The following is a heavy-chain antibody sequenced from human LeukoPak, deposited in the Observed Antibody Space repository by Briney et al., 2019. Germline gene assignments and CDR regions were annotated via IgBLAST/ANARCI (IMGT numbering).Heavy chain of an antibody. J-gene: IGHJ4*02. Sequence: ASVKVSCKASGYTFTNYYMHWVRQAPGQGLEWMGIINPSGGTTSYAQKFQGRVTITRDTSTSTVYMELSSLRSEDTAVYYCARDMTTVTATYFDYWGQGTLVTVSS. CDR3: ARDMTTVTATYFDY. D-gene: IGHD4-17*01. V-gene: IGHV1-46*01. CDR1: GYTFTNYY. CDR2: INPSGGTT.